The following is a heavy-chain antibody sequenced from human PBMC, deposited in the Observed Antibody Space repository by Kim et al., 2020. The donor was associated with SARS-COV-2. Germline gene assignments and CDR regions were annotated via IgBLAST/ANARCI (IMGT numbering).Heavy chain of an antibody. CDR1: GGSFSGYY. V-gene: IGHV4-34*01. D-gene: IGHD1-26*01. J-gene: IGHJ6*03. CDR2: INHSGST. CDR3: ARGFHSGSYYSYYYYMDV. Sequence: SETLSLTCAVYGGSFSGYYWSWIRQPPGKGLEWIGEINHSGSTNYNPSLKSRVTISVDTSKNQFSLKLSSVTAADTAVYYCARGFHSGSYYSYYYYMDV.